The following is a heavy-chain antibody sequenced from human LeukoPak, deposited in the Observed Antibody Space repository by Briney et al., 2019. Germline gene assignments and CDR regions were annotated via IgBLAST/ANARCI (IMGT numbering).Heavy chain of an antibody. CDR1: GFTFSSYA. CDR2: ISGSGGST. D-gene: IGHD5-24*01. V-gene: IGHV3-23*01. CDR3: AEEELEMATITGSDN. Sequence: GGSLRLSCAASGFTFSSYAMSWVRQAPGKGLEWGSGISGSGGSTYYGDSVKGRSTISRDNSKNKLYPQMNNLRAEDTAVYYCAEEELEMATITGSDNWGQGTLVTVSS. J-gene: IGHJ4*02.